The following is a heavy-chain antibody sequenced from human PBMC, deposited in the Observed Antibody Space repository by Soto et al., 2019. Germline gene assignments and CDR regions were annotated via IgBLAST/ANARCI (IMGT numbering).Heavy chain of an antibody. V-gene: IGHV1-69*02. D-gene: IGHD5-12*01. CDR1: GGTFSSYT. CDR2: IIPILGIA. Sequence: QVQLVQSGAEVKKPGSSVKVSCKASGGTFSSYTISWVRQAPGQGLEWMGRIIPILGIANYAQKFQGRVTITADKSTSTAYMELSSLRSEDTAVYYCARARALVGTIAGGYFDYWGQGTLVTVSS. J-gene: IGHJ4*02. CDR3: ARARALVGTIAGGYFDY.